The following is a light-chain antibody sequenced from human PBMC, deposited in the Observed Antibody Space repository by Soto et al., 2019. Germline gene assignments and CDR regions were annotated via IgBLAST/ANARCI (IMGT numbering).Light chain of an antibody. Sequence: QSVLTQPPSLSAAPGQTVTISCSGSSSNVGSNYVSWYQQVPGTAPQLVIYDDNKRPPGVPDRFSASKSGTSATLGITGLQTGDEADYYCGTWDSSLSGGNWVFGGGTKLTVL. CDR2: DDN. J-gene: IGLJ3*02. CDR3: GTWDSSLSGGNWV. CDR1: SSNVGSNY. V-gene: IGLV1-51*01.